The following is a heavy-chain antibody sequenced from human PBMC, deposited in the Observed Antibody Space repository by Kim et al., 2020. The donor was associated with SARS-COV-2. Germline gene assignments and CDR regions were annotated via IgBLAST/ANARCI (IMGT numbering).Heavy chain of an antibody. V-gene: IGHV4-59*01. J-gene: IGHJ4*02. CDR3: ARATREYYFDY. D-gene: IGHD5-12*01. Sequence: SETLSLTCTVSGGSISSYYWSWIRQPPGKGLEWIGYIYYSGSTNYNPSLKSRVTISVDTSKNQISLKLSSVTAADTAVYYCARATREYYFDYWGQGTLVTVSS. CDR2: IYYSGST. CDR1: GGSISSYY.